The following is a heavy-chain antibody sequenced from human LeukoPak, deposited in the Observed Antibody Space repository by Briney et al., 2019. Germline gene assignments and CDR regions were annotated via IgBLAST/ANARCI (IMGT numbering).Heavy chain of an antibody. J-gene: IGHJ6*03. CDR3: ARVVPAAIQWYYYYYMDV. CDR2: ISSSGSTI. D-gene: IGHD2-2*01. CDR1: GFTFSDYY. V-gene: IGHV3-11*01. Sequence: TGGSLRLSCAASGFTFSDYYMSWIRQAPGKGLEWVSYISSSGSTIYYADSVKGRFTISRDNAKNSLYLQMNSLRAEDTAVYYCARVVPAAIQWYYYYYMDVWGKGTTVTISS.